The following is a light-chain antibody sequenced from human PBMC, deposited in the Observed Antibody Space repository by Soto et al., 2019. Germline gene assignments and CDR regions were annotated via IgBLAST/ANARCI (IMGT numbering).Light chain of an antibody. CDR2: GAS. V-gene: IGKV3-15*01. CDR3: QQYDKWPLT. CDR1: QSVSSK. J-gene: IGKJ4*01. Sequence: EIVMTQSPATLSVSPGERATLSCRASQSVSSKLAWYQQKVGQAPRLLIYGASTRAAGIPARFSGSGSGTEFSLSISSLQSEDFDVYYCQQYDKWPLTFGGGAKVEIK.